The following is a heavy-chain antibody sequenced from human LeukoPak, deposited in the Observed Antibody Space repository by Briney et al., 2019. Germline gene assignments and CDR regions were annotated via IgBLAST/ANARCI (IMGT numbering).Heavy chain of an antibody. CDR2: INHSGST. V-gene: IGHV4-34*01. CDR1: GGSFSGYY. J-gene: IGHJ3*02. CDR3: ARGYYYDSSGYPPANAFDI. D-gene: IGHD3-22*01. Sequence: PSETLSLTCAVYGGSFSGYYWSWIRQPPGKGLEWIGEINHSGSTNYNPSLKSRVTISVDTSKNQFSLKLSSVTAADTAVYYCARGYYYDSSGYPPANAFDIWGQGTMVTVSS.